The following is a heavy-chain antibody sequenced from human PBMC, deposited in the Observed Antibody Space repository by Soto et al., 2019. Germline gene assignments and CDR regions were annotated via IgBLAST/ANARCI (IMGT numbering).Heavy chain of an antibody. D-gene: IGHD3-16*01. Sequence: EVLLLESGGGLVQPGGSLRLSCEASGFSFSSFAMNWVRQAPGKGLEWVSAIGDSGASTYYADSVKGRFTISRDNSRNTLYLQLISLRAEYTSVYYCAKGGELDVWGNGTTVTVSS. CDR3: AKGGELDV. CDR2: IGDSGAST. J-gene: IGHJ6*04. V-gene: IGHV3-23*01. CDR1: GFSFSSFA.